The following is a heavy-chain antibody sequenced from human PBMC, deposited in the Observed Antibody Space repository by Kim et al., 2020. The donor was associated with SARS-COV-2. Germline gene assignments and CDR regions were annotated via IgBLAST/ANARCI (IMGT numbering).Heavy chain of an antibody. V-gene: IGHV4-59*01. CDR1: GGSISSYY. D-gene: IGHD6-13*01. CDR3: ARVIKEYSSSWYWVLDYYGMDV. J-gene: IGHJ6*02. Sequence: SENLSLTCTVSGGSISSYYWSWIRQPPGKGLEWIGYIYYSGSTNYNPSLKSRVTISVDTSKNQFSLKLSSVTAADTAVYYCARVIKEYSSSWYWVLDYYGMDVWGQGTTVTVSS. CDR2: IYYSGST.